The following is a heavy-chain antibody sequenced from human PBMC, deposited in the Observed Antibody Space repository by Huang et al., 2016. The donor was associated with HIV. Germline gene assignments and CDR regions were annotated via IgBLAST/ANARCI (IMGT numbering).Heavy chain of an antibody. D-gene: IGHD3-22*01. CDR1: GFSFSSSA. Sequence: EVHLLESGGGLVQPGGSLRLSCAASGFSFSSSAMSWVRQAPGRGLDWVSTGSNSASSRHDSESVRGRFTISRDNSKDTLYLQMNSLRAEDTALYYCAKDLVTYDSSGSVWGQGTLVTVSS. CDR3: AKDLVTYDSSGSV. V-gene: IGHV3-23*01. CDR2: GSNSASSR. J-gene: IGHJ4*02.